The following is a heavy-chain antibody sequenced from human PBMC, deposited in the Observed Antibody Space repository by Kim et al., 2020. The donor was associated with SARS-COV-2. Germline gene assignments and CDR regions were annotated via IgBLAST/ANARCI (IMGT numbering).Heavy chain of an antibody. J-gene: IGHJ4*02. CDR1: GGSISSGDYY. CDR2: IYYSGST. Sequence: SETLSLTCTVSGGSISSGDYYWSWIRQPPGKGLEWIGYIYYSGSTYYNPSLKSRVTISVDTSKNQFSLKLSSVTAADTAVYYCARSSSGYDYGECWGQGTLVTVSS. D-gene: IGHD5-12*01. CDR3: ARSSSGYDYGEC. V-gene: IGHV4-30-4*01.